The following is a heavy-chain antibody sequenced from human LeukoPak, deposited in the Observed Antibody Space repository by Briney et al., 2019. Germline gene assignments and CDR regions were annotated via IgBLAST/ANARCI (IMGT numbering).Heavy chain of an antibody. CDR3: ARGHFRVGATYDFDY. CDR1: GFTFSSYW. V-gene: IGHV3-7*01. J-gene: IGHJ4*02. D-gene: IGHD1-26*01. CDR2: IKQDGSEK. Sequence: GGSLRLSCAASGFTFSSYWMSWVRQAPGKGLEWVANIKQDGSEKYYVDSVKGRFTISRDNAKNSLYLQMNSLRAEDTAVYYCARGHFRVGATYDFDYWGQGTLVTVSS.